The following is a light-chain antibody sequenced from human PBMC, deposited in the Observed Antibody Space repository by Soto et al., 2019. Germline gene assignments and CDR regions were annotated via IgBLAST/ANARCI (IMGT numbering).Light chain of an antibody. CDR3: QQSYSTPYT. CDR2: AAS. V-gene: IGKV1-39*01. CDR1: QSISRY. J-gene: IGKJ2*01. Sequence: DIQMPQSPSSLSASVGDRVNITCRASQSISRYLNWYQHKPGKAPKLLIYAASPLQSGVPSRFSGSGSGTDFSLTMSSLQPEEVVAYYCQQSYSTPYTFGPATKLVI.